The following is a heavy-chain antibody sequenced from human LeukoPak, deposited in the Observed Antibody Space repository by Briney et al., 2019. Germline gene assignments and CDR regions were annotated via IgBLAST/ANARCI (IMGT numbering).Heavy chain of an antibody. CDR1: GYTFTSYG. CDR2: ISAYNGNT. V-gene: IGHV1-18*01. CDR3: PASSIAALSSDY. Sequence: ASVKVSCKASGYTFTSYGISWVRQAPGQGLEWMGWISAYNGNTNSAQKLQGRVTMTTDTSTTPAYMELRSLRSDATAVYYCPASSIAALSSDYWGQGTLVTVSS. D-gene: IGHD6-6*01. J-gene: IGHJ4*02.